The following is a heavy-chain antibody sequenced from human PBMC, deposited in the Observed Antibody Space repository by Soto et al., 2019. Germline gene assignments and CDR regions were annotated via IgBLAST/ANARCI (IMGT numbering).Heavy chain of an antibody. Sequence: SVKVSCKASGVTFSSYAISWVRQAPGQGLEWMGGIIPIFGTANYAQKFQGRVTITADKSTSTAYMELSSLRSGDTAVYYCARIKGSYYTAFGYWGQGTLVTVSS. D-gene: IGHD3-10*01. J-gene: IGHJ4*02. CDR1: GVTFSSYA. V-gene: IGHV1-69*06. CDR2: IIPIFGTA. CDR3: ARIKGSYYTAFGY.